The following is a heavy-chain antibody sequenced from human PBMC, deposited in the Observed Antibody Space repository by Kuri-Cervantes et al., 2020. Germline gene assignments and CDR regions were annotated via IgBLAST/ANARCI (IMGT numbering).Heavy chain of an antibody. D-gene: IGHD6-13*01. CDR3: ARLAAAGTGFWFDP. CDR2: IYPGDSDT. CDR1: GYSFTNYW. J-gene: IGHJ5*02. Sequence: KVSCKGSGYSFTNYWIGWVRQMPGKGLEWMGIIYPGDSDTRYSPSFQGQVTISAEKSISTAYLQWSSLKASDTAMYYCARLAAAGTGFWFDPWGQGTLVTVSS. V-gene: IGHV5-51*01.